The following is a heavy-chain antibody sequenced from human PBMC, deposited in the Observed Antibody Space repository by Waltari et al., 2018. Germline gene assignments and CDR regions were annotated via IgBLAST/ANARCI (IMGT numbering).Heavy chain of an antibody. Sequence: EVQLVESGGGLVQPGGSLRLSCAASGFPFRRFWMSWVRQAPGKGLEWVANIYQDGSVTNYVDSVKGRFTTSRDNARNSLYLQMNSLRADDTAVYYCVRDDDGGMGAVWGQGTTVTVSS. V-gene: IGHV3-7*01. CDR1: GFPFRRFW. D-gene: IGHD3-16*01. J-gene: IGHJ6*02. CDR2: IYQDGSVT. CDR3: VRDDDGGMGAV.